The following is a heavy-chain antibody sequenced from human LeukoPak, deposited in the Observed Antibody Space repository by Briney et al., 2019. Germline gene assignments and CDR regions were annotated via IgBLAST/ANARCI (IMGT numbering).Heavy chain of an antibody. V-gene: IGHV4-34*01. CDR1: GGSFSGYY. CDR2: INHSGST. Sequence: SETLSLTCAVYGGSFSGYYWSWIRQPPGKGLEWIGEINHSGSTNYNPSLKSRVTISVDTSKNQFSLKLSSVTAADTAVYYCARNYYDSSGPNWFDPWGQGTLVTVSS. J-gene: IGHJ5*02. D-gene: IGHD3-22*01. CDR3: ARNYYDSSGPNWFDP.